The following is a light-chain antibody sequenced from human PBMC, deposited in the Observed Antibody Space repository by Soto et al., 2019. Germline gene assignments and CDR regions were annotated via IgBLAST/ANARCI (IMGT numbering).Light chain of an antibody. CDR1: QGIRND. V-gene: IGKV1-6*01. Sequence: AIQLTQSPSSLSASVGDRVTMTCRASQGIRNDLGWYQQKPGKAPKLLIYAASSLQSGVPSRFSGSASGTDFTLTISSLQPEDFATYYCLQDYSYPWTFGQGTTVDIK. J-gene: IGKJ1*01. CDR3: LQDYSYPWT. CDR2: AAS.